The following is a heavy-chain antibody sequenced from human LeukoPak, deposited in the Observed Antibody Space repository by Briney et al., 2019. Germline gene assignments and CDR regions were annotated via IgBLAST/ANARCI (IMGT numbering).Heavy chain of an antibody. CDR3: ARSVAGVHYFDY. J-gene: IGHJ4*02. V-gene: IGHV3-74*01. CDR1: GFTVSSNY. D-gene: IGHD6-19*01. Sequence: PGGSLRLSCAASGFTVSSNYMSWVRQAPGKGLVWVSRINSDGSSTSYADSVKGRFTISRDNAKNTLYLQMNSLRAEDTAVYYCARSVAGVHYFDYWGQGTLVTVSS. CDR2: INSDGSST.